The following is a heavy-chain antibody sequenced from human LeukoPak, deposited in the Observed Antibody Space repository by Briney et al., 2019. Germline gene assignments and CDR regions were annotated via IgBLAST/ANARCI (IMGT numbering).Heavy chain of an antibody. V-gene: IGHV1-18*01. CDR1: GYTFTTYG. CDR3: ARGYMGATSYFDY. D-gene: IGHD1-26*01. J-gene: IGHJ4*02. CDR2: ISAFNGNT. Sequence: ASVKVSCKASGYTFTTYGFSWVRQAPGQGLEWMGWISAFNGNTNYAHEFQGRVTLTTDTSTSTAYMELRSLRSDDTAVYYCARGYMGATSYFDYWGQGTLVTVSS.